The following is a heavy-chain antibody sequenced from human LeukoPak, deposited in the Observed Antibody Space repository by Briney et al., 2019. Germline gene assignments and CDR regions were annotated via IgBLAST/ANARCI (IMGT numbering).Heavy chain of an antibody. CDR3: ASDYGGNSDY. CDR2: IIPIFGTA. Sequence: GASVKVSCKASGGTFSSYAISWVRQAPGQGLEWMGGIIPIFGTANYAQKFQGRVTITADESTSTAYMELSSLRPEDTAVYYCASDYGGNSDYWGQGTLVTVSS. J-gene: IGHJ4*02. D-gene: IGHD4-23*01. V-gene: IGHV1-69*13. CDR1: GGTFSSYA.